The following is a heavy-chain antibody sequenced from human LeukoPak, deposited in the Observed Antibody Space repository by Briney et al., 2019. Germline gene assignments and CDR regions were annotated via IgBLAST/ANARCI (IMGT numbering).Heavy chain of an antibody. D-gene: IGHD3-22*01. V-gene: IGHV3-30-3*01. Sequence: GGSLRLSCAASGFTFSSYAMHWVRQAPGKGLEWLAVISYDGSNKYYADSVKGRFTISRDNSKNTLYLQMNSLRAEDTAVYYCARDQEGSSGYKGAFDIWGQGTMVTVSS. CDR3: ARDQEGSSGYKGAFDI. CDR1: GFTFSSYA. J-gene: IGHJ3*02. CDR2: ISYDGSNK.